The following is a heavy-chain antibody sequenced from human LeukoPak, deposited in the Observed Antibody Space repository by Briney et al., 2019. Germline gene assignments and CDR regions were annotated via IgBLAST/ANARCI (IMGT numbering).Heavy chain of an antibody. Sequence: GESLKISCKGSGYSFTSYWIGWVRQMPGKGLEWMGIIYPGDSDTRYSPSFQGQVTISADKSISTAYLQWSSLKASDTAMYYCARLDNYYDSSGYYYNWFDPWGQGNLVTVSS. CDR3: ARLDNYYDSSGYYYNWFDP. J-gene: IGHJ5*02. D-gene: IGHD3-22*01. CDR2: IYPGDSDT. V-gene: IGHV5-51*01. CDR1: GYSFTSYW.